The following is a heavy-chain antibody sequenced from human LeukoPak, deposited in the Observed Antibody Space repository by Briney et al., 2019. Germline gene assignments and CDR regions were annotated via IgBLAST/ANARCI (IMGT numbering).Heavy chain of an antibody. Sequence: PSETLSLTCAVYGGSFSGYYWSWIRQPPGKGLEWIGEINHSGSTNYNPSLKSRVTISVDTSKNQFSLKLSSVTAADTAVYYCARDRYSGSRNLDYWGQGTLVTVSS. CDR1: GGSFSGYY. J-gene: IGHJ4*02. V-gene: IGHV4-34*01. D-gene: IGHD1-26*01. CDR3: ARDRYSGSRNLDY. CDR2: INHSGST.